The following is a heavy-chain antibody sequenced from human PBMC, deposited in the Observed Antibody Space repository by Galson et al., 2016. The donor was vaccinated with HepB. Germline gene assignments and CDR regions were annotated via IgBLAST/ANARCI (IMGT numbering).Heavy chain of an antibody. J-gene: IGHJ4*02. Sequence: SLRLSCAASGFTFSSYWMNWVRQAPGKGLEWVANIKQDGSEKYYVDSVKGRFTISRDNAKNSLYLQMSSLTTEDTAVYYCVRGQGRGSRRPHYFDYWGQGTLVTVSS. CDR2: IKQDGSEK. CDR1: GFTFSSYW. CDR3: VRGQGRGSRRPHYFDY. V-gene: IGHV3-7*01.